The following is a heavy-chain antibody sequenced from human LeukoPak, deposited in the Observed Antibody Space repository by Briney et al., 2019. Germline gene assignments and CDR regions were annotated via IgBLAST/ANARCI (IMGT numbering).Heavy chain of an antibody. J-gene: IGHJ4*02. Sequence: YPGGSLRLSCAASGFTFSSYWMSWVRQAPGKGLEWVANIKQDGNEKNYVDSVKGRFAISRDNAKTSVFLEVNSLRAEDTAIYFCARVAGGYSYGPLGYWGPGALVVVSS. V-gene: IGHV3-7*01. D-gene: IGHD5-18*01. CDR3: ARVAGGYSYGPLGY. CDR2: IKQDGNEK. CDR1: GFTFSSYW.